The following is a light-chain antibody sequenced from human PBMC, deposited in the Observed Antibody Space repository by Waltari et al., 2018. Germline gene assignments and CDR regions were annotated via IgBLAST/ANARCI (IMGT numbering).Light chain of an antibody. CDR1: QGISSY. Sequence: AIRMTQSPSSFSAFTGDRVTNTCRASQGISSYLAWYQQKPGKAPKLLIYAASTLQSGVPSRFSGGGSGTDFTLTIGCLQSEDFATYYCRQYYSYPLTFGGGTKVEIK. CDR2: AAS. CDR3: RQYYSYPLT. J-gene: IGKJ4*01. V-gene: IGKV1-8*01.